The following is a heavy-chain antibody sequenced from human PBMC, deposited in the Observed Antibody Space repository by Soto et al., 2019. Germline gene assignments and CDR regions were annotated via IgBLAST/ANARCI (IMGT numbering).Heavy chain of an antibody. V-gene: IGHV4-59*01. J-gene: IGHJ6*02. CDR3: ARGDPLLWFGEKVYYGMDV. CDR1: GGSISSYY. D-gene: IGHD3-10*01. CDR2: IYYSGST. Sequence: PSETLSLTCTVSGGSISSYYWSWIRQPPGKGLEWIGYIYYSGSTNYNPSLKSRVTISVDTSKNQFSLKLSSVTAADTAVYYCARGDPLLWFGEKVYYGMDVWGQGTTFTVSS.